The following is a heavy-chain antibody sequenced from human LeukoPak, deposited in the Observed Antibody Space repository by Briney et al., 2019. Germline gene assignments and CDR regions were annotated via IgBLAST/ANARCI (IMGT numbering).Heavy chain of an antibody. J-gene: IGHJ4*02. D-gene: IGHD1-1*01. V-gene: IGHV4-61*02. CDR2: IYTSGST. Sequence: SQTLSLTCTVSGGSISSGSYYWSWIRQPAGKGLEWIGRIYTSGSTNYNPSLKSRVTISVDTSKNQFSLKLSSVTAADTAVYYCARLNPTGRNFDYWGQGTLVTVSS. CDR1: GGSISSGSYY. CDR3: ARLNPTGRNFDY.